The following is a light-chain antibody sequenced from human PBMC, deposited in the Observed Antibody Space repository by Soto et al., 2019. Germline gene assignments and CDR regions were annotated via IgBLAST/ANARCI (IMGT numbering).Light chain of an antibody. CDR1: QSVGSRW. CDR3: QPYYSSRT. V-gene: IGKV3-20*01. Sequence: EMVLTQSPGTVSLSPGERATLSCRASQSVGSRWLAWYQQKPGQAPRVLIYGGSNRATGIPDRFSGSGSETDFTLTISRLEPEDFAVYYCQPYYSSRTFGQGTKVEMK. J-gene: IGKJ1*01. CDR2: GGS.